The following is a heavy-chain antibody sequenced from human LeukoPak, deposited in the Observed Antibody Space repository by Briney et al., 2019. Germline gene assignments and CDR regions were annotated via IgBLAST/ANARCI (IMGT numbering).Heavy chain of an antibody. J-gene: IGHJ4*02. CDR3: AGHVFDSSAYVDY. CDR1: GYSFTNYW. Sequence: PGESLKISCKGSGYSFTNYWIGWVRQMPGKGLEWMGIIYPGDSDTRYSPSFQGQVTISADKSISTAYLQWSSLVASDTAMYYCAGHVFDSSAYVDYWGQGTLVTVSS. V-gene: IGHV5-51*01. D-gene: IGHD3-22*01. CDR2: IYPGDSDT.